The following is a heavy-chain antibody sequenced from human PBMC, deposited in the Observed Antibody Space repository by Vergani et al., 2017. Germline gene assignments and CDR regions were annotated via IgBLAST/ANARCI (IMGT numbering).Heavy chain of an antibody. CDR3: AKDLVLVGMNYMDV. J-gene: IGHJ6*03. V-gene: IGHV3-23*04. Sequence: VQLVESGGGLVQPGGSLRLSCAASGFTFSSYAMSWVRQAPGKGLEWVSAISGSGGSKYYADSVKGRFTISIDNSKNTLYLQMNSLRAEDTAVYYCAKDLVLVGMNYMDVWGKGTTVTVSS. D-gene: IGHD2-15*01. CDR1: GFTFSSYA. CDR2: ISGSGGSK.